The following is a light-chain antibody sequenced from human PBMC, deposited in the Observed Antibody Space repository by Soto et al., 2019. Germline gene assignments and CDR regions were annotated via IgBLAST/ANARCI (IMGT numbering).Light chain of an antibody. CDR2: DAS. CDR3: QQYNNWPPIT. V-gene: IGKV3-11*01. CDR1: QSIGSY. J-gene: IGKJ5*01. Sequence: EIVLTQSPDTVSLSAGDRATLSFMGSQSIGSYLAWYQQKPGQAPRLLIYDASNRATGIPARFSGSGSGTDFTLTISSLEPEDFAVYYCQQYNNWPPITFGQGTRLEIK.